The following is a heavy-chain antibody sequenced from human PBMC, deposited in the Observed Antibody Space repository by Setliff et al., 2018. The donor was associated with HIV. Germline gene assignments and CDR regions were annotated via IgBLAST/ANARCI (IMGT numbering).Heavy chain of an antibody. CDR2: IKQDGGVK. D-gene: IGHD3-3*01. CDR1: GFTFSSYS. V-gene: IGHV3-7*01. Sequence: GESLKISCAASGFTFSSYSMTWVRQAPGKGLEWVANIKQDGGVKHYVDSVRGRFTISRDNAKNSVYLQMNSLRVEDTAVYYCAKDDWSGYYDYWGQGAPVTVSS. J-gene: IGHJ4*02. CDR3: AKDDWSGYYDY.